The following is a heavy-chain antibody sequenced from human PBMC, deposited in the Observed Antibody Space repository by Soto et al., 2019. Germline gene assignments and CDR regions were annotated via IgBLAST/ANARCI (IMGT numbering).Heavy chain of an antibody. CDR2: ISGSGGST. J-gene: IGHJ6*02. CDR1: GFTFSSYA. CDR3: AIDHSSGWYGMDV. V-gene: IGHV3-23*01. D-gene: IGHD6-19*01. Sequence: GGSLRLSCAASGFTFSSYAMSWVRQAPGKGLEWVSAISGSGGSTYYADSVKGRFTISRDNSKNTLYLQMNSLRAEDTAVYYRAIDHSSGWYGMDVWGQGTTVTVSS.